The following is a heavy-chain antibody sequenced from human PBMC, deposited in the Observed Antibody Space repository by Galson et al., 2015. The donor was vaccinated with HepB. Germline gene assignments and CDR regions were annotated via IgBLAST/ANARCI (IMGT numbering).Heavy chain of an antibody. CDR3: AKSLYGDYYAFDI. V-gene: IGHV3-9*01. J-gene: IGHJ3*02. CDR1: GFTFDDYA. Sequence: SLRLSCAASGFTFDDYAMHWVRQAPGKGLEWVSGINWNSGSIAYADSVKGRFTISRDNAKNSLYLQMNSLRAEDTALYYCAKSLYGDYYAFDIWGQGTMVTVSS. D-gene: IGHD4-17*01. CDR2: INWNSGSI.